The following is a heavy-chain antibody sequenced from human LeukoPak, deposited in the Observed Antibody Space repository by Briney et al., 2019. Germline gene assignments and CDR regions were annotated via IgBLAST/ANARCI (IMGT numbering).Heavy chain of an antibody. CDR1: GDSVSNNSAA. V-gene: IGHV6-1*01. CDR3: SRTKTAIITYDY. CDR2: TYYRSQWYN. D-gene: IGHD3-16*01. J-gene: IGHJ4*02. Sequence: SQTLSLTCAISGDSVSNNSAAWNWIRQSPSRGLEWLGRTYYRSQWYNDYAVSVKSRITINPDTSKNQFSLQLNSVTPDDTAVYYCSRTKTAIITYDYWGQGTLVTVSS.